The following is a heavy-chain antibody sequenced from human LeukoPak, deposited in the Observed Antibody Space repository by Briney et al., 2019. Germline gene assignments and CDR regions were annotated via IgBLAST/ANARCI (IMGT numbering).Heavy chain of an antibody. CDR3: ARDRRDGYTSEAPYYHYMDV. J-gene: IGHJ6*03. CDR1: GGSFSGYY. CDR2: INHSGST. Sequence: KASETLSLTCAVYGGSFSGYYWSWIRQPPGKGLEWIGEINHSGSTNYNPSLKSRVTISIDTSQNHFSLKLRSVTAADTAVYYCARDRRDGYTSEAPYYHYMDVWGEGTTVTVSS. D-gene: IGHD5-24*01. V-gene: IGHV4-34*01.